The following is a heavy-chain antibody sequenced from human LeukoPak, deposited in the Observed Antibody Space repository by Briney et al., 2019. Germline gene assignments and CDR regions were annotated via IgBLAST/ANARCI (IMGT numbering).Heavy chain of an antibody. CDR3: ARVKRTVSQEGNWFDR. CDR1: GFTFSGST. Sequence: GGSLKLSCAASGFTFSGSTMHWVRQASGKGLEWVGRIKSKANSYATAYAASVKGRFTISRDDPKNTAYLQMNSLKTEDTAVYYCARVKRTVSQEGNWFDRWGQGTLVTVSS. V-gene: IGHV3-73*01. D-gene: IGHD4-17*01. CDR2: IKSKANSYAT. J-gene: IGHJ5*02.